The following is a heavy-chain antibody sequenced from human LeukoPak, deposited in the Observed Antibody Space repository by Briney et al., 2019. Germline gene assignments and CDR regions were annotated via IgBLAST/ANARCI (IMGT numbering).Heavy chain of an antibody. J-gene: IGHJ6*02. CDR3: AREYRRGMDV. Sequence: SETLSLTCTVSGGSISSYYWSWIRQPPGKGLEWIGYIYYSGSTNYNPSLKSRVTISVDTSKNQFSLKLSSVTAADTAVYYCAREYRRGMDVWGQGTTVTVSS. CDR1: GGSISSYY. CDR2: IYYSGST. D-gene: IGHD5-18*01. V-gene: IGHV4-59*01.